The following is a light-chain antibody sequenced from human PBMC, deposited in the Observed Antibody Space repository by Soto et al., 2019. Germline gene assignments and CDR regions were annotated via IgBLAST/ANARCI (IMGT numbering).Light chain of an antibody. CDR1: QGISSY. CDR2: AAS. CDR3: QQYYSYPQT. Sequence: AIRMTQSPSSFSASTGDRVTITCRASQGISSYLAWYQQKPGKAPKLLIYAASTLQSGVPSRFSGSGSGTDFPLTISCLQSEDFATYYWQQYYSYPQTFGQGTKVEIK. V-gene: IGKV1-8*01. J-gene: IGKJ1*01.